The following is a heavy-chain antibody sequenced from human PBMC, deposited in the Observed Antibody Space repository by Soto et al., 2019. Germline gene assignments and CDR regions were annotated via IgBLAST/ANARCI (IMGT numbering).Heavy chain of an antibody. CDR1: GFTFSSYG. D-gene: IGHD3-16*01. CDR3: AKKYYDYVWGVGD. J-gene: IGHJ4*02. Sequence: PGGSLRLSCAASGFTFSSYGMHWVRQAPGKGLEWVAVISYDGSNKYYADSVKGRFTISRDNSKNTLYLQMNSLRAEDTAVYYCAKKYYDYVWGVGDWGQGTLVTVSS. CDR2: ISYDGSNK. V-gene: IGHV3-30*18.